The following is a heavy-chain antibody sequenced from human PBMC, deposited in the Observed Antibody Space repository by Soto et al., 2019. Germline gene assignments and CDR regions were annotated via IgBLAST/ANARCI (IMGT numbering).Heavy chain of an antibody. J-gene: IGHJ3*02. CDR1: GGSISSYY. D-gene: IGHD2-8*02. V-gene: IGHV4-59*08. Sequence: QVQLQESGPGLVKPSETLSLTCTVSGGSISSYYWSWIRQPPGKGLEWIGYIYYSGSTNYSPSLKSRVTISVDTSKYQFSLKLSSVTAADTAVYYCARHFTWCGTSFDIWGQGTMVTVSS. CDR3: ARHFTWCGTSFDI. CDR2: IYYSGST.